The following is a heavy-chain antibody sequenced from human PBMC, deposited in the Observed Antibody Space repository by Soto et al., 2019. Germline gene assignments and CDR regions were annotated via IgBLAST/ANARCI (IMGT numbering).Heavy chain of an antibody. CDR1: GFTFSNYW. CDR2: IQEHGNQK. D-gene: IGHD2-15*01. Sequence: GGSLRLSCAASGFTFSNYWMNWVRQAPGKGLEWVANIQEHGNQKNYVDSVKGRFTISRDNAENSLFLQMNSLRTEDTAVYYCAGGRDLVVPVGRRDTVYYYHMDVWGQGTTVTVSS. V-gene: IGHV3-7*03. J-gene: IGHJ6*02. CDR3: AGGRDLVVPVGRRDTVYYYHMDV.